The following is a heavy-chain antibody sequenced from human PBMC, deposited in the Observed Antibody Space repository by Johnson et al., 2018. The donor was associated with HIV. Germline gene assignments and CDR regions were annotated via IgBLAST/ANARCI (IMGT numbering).Heavy chain of an antibody. CDR1: GFTVSSNY. V-gene: IGHV3-66*01. CDR3: ARGYTIGAFDI. CDR2: IYSGDST. D-gene: IGHD3-3*01. Sequence: VQLVESGGGLVQPGGSLRLSCAASGFTVSSNYMSWVRQAPGKGLEWVSVIYSGDSTYYADSVKGRFTISRDNSKNTRYLQMNSLRAEDTAVYYCARGYTIGAFDIWGQGTMVTVSS. J-gene: IGHJ3*02.